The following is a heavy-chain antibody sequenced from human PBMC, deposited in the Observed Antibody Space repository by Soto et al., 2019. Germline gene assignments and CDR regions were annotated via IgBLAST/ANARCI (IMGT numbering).Heavy chain of an antibody. CDR3: ARQYDNYYYYYMDV. CDR1: GGSISSSSYY. V-gene: IGHV4-39*01. J-gene: IGHJ6*03. Sequence: SETLSLTCTVSGGSISSSSYYWGWIRQPPGKGLEWIGSIYYSGSTYYNPSLKSRVTISVDTSKNQFSLKLSSVTAADTVVYYCARQYDNYYYYYMDVWGKGTTVTVSS. CDR2: IYYSGST. D-gene: IGHD3-9*01.